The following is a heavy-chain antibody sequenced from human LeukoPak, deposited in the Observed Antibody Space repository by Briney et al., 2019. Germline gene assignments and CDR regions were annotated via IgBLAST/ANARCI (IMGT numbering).Heavy chain of an antibody. V-gene: IGHV3-15*01. CDR1: GFTFSNAW. Sequence: GGSLRLSCAASGFTFSNAWMSWVRQAPGKGLEWVGRIKSKTDGGTTDYAAPVRGRFTISRDNAINSLYLQMNSLRVEDTAVYLCGSPRRGYWGQGILVTVSS. D-gene: IGHD1-26*01. CDR2: IKSKTDGGTT. J-gene: IGHJ4*02. CDR3: GSPRRGY.